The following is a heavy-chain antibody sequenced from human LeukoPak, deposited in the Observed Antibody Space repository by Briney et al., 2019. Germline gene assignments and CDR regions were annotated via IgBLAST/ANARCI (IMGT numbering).Heavy chain of an antibody. Sequence: PGGSLRLSCAASGFTFSSHGMNWVRQAPGKGLEWVSGISPSGGITYYTDSVKGRFTISRDNAKNSLYLQMNSLRAKDTAVYYCARSSWNYVSIYYYYYMDVWGKGTTVTVSS. J-gene: IGHJ6*03. D-gene: IGHD1-7*01. CDR2: ISPSGGIT. V-gene: IGHV3-23*01. CDR1: GFTFSSHG. CDR3: ARSSWNYVSIYYYYYMDV.